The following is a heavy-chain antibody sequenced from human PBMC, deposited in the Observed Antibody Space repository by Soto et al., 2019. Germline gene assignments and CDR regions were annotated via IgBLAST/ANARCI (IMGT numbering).Heavy chain of an antibody. J-gene: IGHJ6*03. V-gene: IGHV3-66*01. CDR1: GFTVSSNY. D-gene: IGHD3-10*01. CDR2: IYSGGST. CDR3: ARVTSLLWFGELTDYYYYMDV. Sequence: GGSLRLSCAASGFTVSSNYMSWVRQAPGKGLEWVSVIYSGGSTYYADSVKGRFTISRDNSKNTLYLQMNSLRAEDTAVYYCARVTSLLWFGELTDYYYYMDVWGKGTTVTVSS.